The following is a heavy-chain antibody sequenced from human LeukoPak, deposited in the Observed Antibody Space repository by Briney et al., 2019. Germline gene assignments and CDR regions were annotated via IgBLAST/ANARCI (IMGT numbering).Heavy chain of an antibody. CDR2: IYYSGST. V-gene: IGHV4-39*06. Sequence: SETLSLTCTVSGGSISSSSYYWGWIRQPPGKGLEWIGSIYYSGSTNYNPSLKSRVTISVDTSKNQFPLKLSSVTAADTAVYYCARGIVVVAQLGYYYYYMDVWGKGTTVTISS. J-gene: IGHJ6*03. D-gene: IGHD2-15*01. CDR3: ARGIVVVAQLGYYYYYMDV. CDR1: GGSISSSSYY.